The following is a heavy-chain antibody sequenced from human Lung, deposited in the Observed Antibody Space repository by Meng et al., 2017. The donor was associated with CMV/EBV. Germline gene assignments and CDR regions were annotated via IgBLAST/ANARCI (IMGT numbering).Heavy chain of an antibody. V-gene: IGHV1-69*05. Sequence: SXXVSXKASGGTFSSYAISWVRQVPGQGLEWMGGIIPIFGTANYAQKFQGRVTITTDESTSTAYMELSSLRSEDTAVYYCARAVDSYYYYGMDVWGQGTTVTVSS. CDR1: GGTFSSYA. J-gene: IGHJ6*02. CDR3: ARAVDSYYYYGMDV. CDR2: IIPIFGTA.